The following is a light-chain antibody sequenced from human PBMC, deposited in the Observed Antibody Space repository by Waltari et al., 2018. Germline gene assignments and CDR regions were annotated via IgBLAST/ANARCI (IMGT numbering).Light chain of an antibody. Sequence: QSVLTQPPSVSGTPGQRVTISCSGSTSNIGAGHDVSWYQHLPGTAPKLLIYGNNNRPSGVPDRFSGSKSGTSASLAITGLQADDEADYFCQSFDNMLSGGVVFGGGTKLAVL. J-gene: IGLJ2*01. V-gene: IGLV1-40*01. CDR3: QSFDNMLSGGVV. CDR1: TSNIGAGHD. CDR2: GNN.